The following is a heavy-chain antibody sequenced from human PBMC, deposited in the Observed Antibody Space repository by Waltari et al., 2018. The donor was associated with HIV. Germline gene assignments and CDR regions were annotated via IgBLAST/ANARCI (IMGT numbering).Heavy chain of an antibody. D-gene: IGHD3-16*01. CDR1: GFTFTRYS. CDR2: ISGIGTYT. Sequence: VLLVESGGGLVKPGGSLRLSCVASGFTFTRYSMTWVRQAPGKGLEWVASISGIGTYTYYADSLKGRLIIPRDDGANSLYLQMNSLRAEDTAVYYCARFGAGAGNYFFDYWGQGTLVTVSS. V-gene: IGHV3-21*01. CDR3: ARFGAGAGNYFFDY. J-gene: IGHJ4*02.